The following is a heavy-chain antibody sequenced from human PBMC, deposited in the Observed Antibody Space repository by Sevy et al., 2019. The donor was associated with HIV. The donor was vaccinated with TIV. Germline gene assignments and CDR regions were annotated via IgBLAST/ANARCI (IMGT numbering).Heavy chain of an antibody. D-gene: IGHD1-7*01. CDR2: IKQDGSEK. CDR1: GFTFSSYW. J-gene: IGHJ4*02. Sequence: GGSLRLSCAASGFTFSSYWMSWVRQAPGKGLEWVANIKQDGSEKYYVDSVKGRFTISRDNAKNSLYLQMNSLRAEDTAVYYCARSPKLELPPDYFDYWGQGTLVTVSS. CDR3: ARSPKLELPPDYFDY. V-gene: IGHV3-7*01.